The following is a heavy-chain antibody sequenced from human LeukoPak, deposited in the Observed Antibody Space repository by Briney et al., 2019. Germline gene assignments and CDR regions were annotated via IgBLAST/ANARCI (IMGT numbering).Heavy chain of an antibody. CDR3: AGGGHSSSWYKFAMDV. CDR2: INHSGST. CDR1: DESFSSYY. D-gene: IGHD6-13*01. V-gene: IGHV4-34*01. Sequence: TPSETLSLTCAVYDESFSSYYWNWIRQPPGKGLEWIGEINHSGSTNYNPSLKSRVTISVGTSKHHFSLKLTSVTAADTAVYYCAGGGHSSSWYKFAMDVWGQGTTVTVSS. J-gene: IGHJ6*02.